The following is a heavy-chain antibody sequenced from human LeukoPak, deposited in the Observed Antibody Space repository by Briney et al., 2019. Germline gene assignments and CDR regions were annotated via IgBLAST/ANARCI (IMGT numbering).Heavy chain of an antibody. Sequence: SQTLSLTCTVSGGSISSGDYYWSWIRQPPGKGLEWIGYIYHSGSTYYNPSLKSRVTISVDRSKNQFSLKLSSVTAADTAVYYCARGALSFSRLSFDYWGQGTLVTVSS. J-gene: IGHJ4*02. CDR2: IYHSGST. CDR3: ARGALSFSRLSFDY. CDR1: GGSISSGDYY. V-gene: IGHV4-30-2*01. D-gene: IGHD3-16*02.